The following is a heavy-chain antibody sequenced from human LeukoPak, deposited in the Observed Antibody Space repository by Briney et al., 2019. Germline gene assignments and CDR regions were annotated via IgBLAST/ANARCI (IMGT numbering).Heavy chain of an antibody. CDR1: GYTFTGYY. CDR2: INPNSGGT. J-gene: IGHJ4*02. Sequence: ASVKVSCKASGYTFTGYYMHWVRQAPGQGLEWMGWINPNSGGTNYAQKFQGWVTMTRDTSISTAYMELSRLRSDDTAVYYCARDTHYRIAVAGTRRPVTGGYWGQGTQVTVSS. CDR3: ARDTHYRIAVAGTRRPVTGGY. D-gene: IGHD6-19*01. V-gene: IGHV1-2*04.